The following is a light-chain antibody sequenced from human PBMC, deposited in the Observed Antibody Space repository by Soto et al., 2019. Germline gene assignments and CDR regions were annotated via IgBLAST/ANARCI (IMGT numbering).Light chain of an antibody. J-gene: IGLJ2*01. CDR2: GTN. Sequence: QPVLTQPPSVSGAPGQRVTISCTGSSSNIGAGYAVHWYQQLPGTAPKLLIYGTNSRPSGVPDRFSGSKSGTSASLAITGLQAEDEADYYCQSYDSSHVVFGGGTKLTVL. V-gene: IGLV1-40*01. CDR1: SSNIGAGYA. CDR3: QSYDSSHVV.